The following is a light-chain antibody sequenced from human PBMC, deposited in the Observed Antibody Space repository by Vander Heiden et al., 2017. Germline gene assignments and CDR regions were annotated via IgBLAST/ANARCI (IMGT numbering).Light chain of an antibody. CDR3: QSYDSSNQGVV. CDR2: EDN. CDR1: SGSIASNY. V-gene: IGLV6-57*02. J-gene: IGLJ3*02. Sequence: NVMLTQPHSVSDSSGNTVTISCSGSSGSIASNYVQWYQQRPGSAPTTVNYEDNQRPSGVPDRFSGSIDSSSNAASLTISGLKTEDEADYDCQSYDSSNQGVVFGGGTKLTVL.